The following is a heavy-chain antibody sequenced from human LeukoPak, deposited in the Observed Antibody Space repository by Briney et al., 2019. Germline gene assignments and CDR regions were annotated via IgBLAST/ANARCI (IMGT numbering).Heavy chain of an antibody. V-gene: IGHV1-18*01. J-gene: IGHJ4*02. CDR3: ARDRVKGFYYDSSGYYNY. CDR2: ISAYNGNT. Sequence: ASVKVSCKASGYTFTSYGISWVRQAPGQGLEWMGWISAYNGNTNYAQKLQGRVTMTTDTSMSTAYMELRSLRSDDTAVYYCARDRVKGFYYDSSGYYNYWGQGTLVTVSS. CDR1: GYTFTSYG. D-gene: IGHD3-22*01.